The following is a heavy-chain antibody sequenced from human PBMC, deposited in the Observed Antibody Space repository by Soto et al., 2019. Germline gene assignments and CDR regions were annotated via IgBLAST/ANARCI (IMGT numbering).Heavy chain of an antibody. J-gene: IGHJ3*02. D-gene: IGHD3-22*01. CDR3: AAVIHFVSVTSHYDSTDI. CDR1: GGTSSRLT. V-gene: IGHV1-69*02. CDR2: IIPVLDIT. Sequence: QVQLVQSGAEVKKPGSSVKVSCKASGGTSSRLTIIWVRQAPGQGLEWKGRIIPVLDITNYAQTFTDRVRSSANKSNSIVTEERISLRTDNTAVKFRAAVIHFVSVTSHYDSTDIGGQGKVVTDSS.